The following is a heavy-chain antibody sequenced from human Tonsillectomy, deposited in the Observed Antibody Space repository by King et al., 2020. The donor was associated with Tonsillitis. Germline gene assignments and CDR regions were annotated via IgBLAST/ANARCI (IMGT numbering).Heavy chain of an antibody. CDR1: VGTFSSHV. CDR3: ARGGIYCTRTTCSKYFQH. J-gene: IGHJ1*01. CDR2: IIPIFGTA. Sequence: QLVQSGAEVKKPGSSVKVSCKASVGTFSSHVISWVRQAPGQGLEWMGWIIPIFGTANYAKKFLGRVTITADESTSTAYMELRSLRSEDTAVYYCARGGIYCTRTTCSKYFQHWGQGTLVTVSS. V-gene: IGHV1-69*12. D-gene: IGHD2-2*01.